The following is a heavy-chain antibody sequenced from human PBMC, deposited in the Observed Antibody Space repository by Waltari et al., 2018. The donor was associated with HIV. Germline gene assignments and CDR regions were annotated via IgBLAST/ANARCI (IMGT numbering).Heavy chain of an antibody. V-gene: IGHV3-23*01. D-gene: IGHD6-13*01. J-gene: IGHJ6*02. CDR3: VKEHQYSHSWYSYYGMDV. Sequence: EVQVLESGGALVQPGGSLRLSCAASGFTFSNYGMSWVRQAPGKGLEGVSTIWGSGGSTYYADSVKGRFTVSRDNSKNTLYLQMNSLRAEDTAVYFCVKEHQYSHSWYSYYGMDVWGQGTTVTVSS. CDR2: IWGSGGST. CDR1: GFTFSNYG.